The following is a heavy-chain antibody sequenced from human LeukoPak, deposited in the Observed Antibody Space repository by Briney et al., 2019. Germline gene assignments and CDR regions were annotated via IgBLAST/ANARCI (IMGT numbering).Heavy chain of an antibody. V-gene: IGHV3-7*01. CDR3: ARGYAPYYYDN. CDR2: KKEDGSDK. CDR1: GFTFSSYW. J-gene: IGHJ4*02. D-gene: IGHD2-2*01. Sequence: GSLRLSCAASGFTFSSYWMSWVRQAPGKGLEWVANKKEDGSDKYYVDSVKGRFTISRDNAKNSLYLQMNSLRAEDTAVYYCARGYAPYYYDNWGQGTLVTVSS.